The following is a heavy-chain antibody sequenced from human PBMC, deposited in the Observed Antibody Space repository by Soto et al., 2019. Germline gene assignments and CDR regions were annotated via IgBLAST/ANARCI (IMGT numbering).Heavy chain of an antibody. Sequence: QVQLQESGPGLVKPSQTLSLTCTVSGGSISSGGYYWSWIRQHPGKGLEWIGYIYYSGSTYYNPSLKGRVTISVDTSKNQFSLKLSSVTAADTAVYYCAREVGDSSPNGGFDPWGQGTLVTVSS. CDR3: AREVGDSSPNGGFDP. CDR1: GGSISSGGYY. D-gene: IGHD3-22*01. J-gene: IGHJ5*02. V-gene: IGHV4-31*03. CDR2: IYYSGST.